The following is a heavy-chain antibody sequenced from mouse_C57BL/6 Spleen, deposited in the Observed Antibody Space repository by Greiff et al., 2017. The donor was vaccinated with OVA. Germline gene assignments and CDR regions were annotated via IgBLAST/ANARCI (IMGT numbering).Heavy chain of an antibody. J-gene: IGHJ3*01. CDR3: ARKDYDYEFAY. Sequence: EVQLQQSGPELVKPGASVKISCKASGYSFTGYYMNWVKQSPEKSLEWIGEINPSTGGTTYNQKFKAKATLTVDKSSSTAYMQLKSLTSEDAAVDYCARKDYDYEFAYWGQGTLVTVSA. V-gene: IGHV1-42*01. CDR2: INPSTGGT. CDR1: GYSFTGYY. D-gene: IGHD2-4*01.